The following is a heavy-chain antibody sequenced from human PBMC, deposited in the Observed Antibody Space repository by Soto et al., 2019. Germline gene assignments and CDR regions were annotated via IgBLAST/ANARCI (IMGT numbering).Heavy chain of an antibody. Sequence: SETLSLTCAVYGGSFSGYYWSWIRQPPGKGLEWIGEINHSGSTNYNPSLKSRVTISVDTSKNQFSLKLSSVTAADTAVYYCARTWGYDILTGYYPYYYYYYGMDVWGQGTTVTVSS. D-gene: IGHD3-9*01. CDR1: GGSFSGYY. CDR3: ARTWGYDILTGYYPYYYYYYGMDV. V-gene: IGHV4-34*01. J-gene: IGHJ6*02. CDR2: INHSGST.